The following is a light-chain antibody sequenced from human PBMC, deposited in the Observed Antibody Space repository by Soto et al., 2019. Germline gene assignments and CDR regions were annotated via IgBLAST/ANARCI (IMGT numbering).Light chain of an antibody. J-gene: IGLJ1*01. CDR1: SSDVGGYNY. CDR2: DVS. CDR3: SSHTSSSTSYV. Sequence: QYARSHPASVCWSPGHSITIACTGTSSDVGGYNYVSWYQQHPGKAPKLMIYDVSNRPSGVSNRFSGSKSANTASLTISGLHAEDEPDYYCSSHTSSSTSYVFGTGTKVTVL. V-gene: IGLV2-14*01.